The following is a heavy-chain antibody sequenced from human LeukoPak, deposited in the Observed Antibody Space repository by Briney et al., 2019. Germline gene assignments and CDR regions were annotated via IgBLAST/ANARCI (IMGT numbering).Heavy chain of an antibody. CDR1: GGTFSSYA. J-gene: IGHJ4*02. CDR2: IIPIFGTA. D-gene: IGHD3-22*01. V-gene: IGHV1-69*13. Sequence: ASVKVSCKASGGTFSSYAISWVRQAPGQGLEWMGGIIPIFGTANYAQKFQGRVTITADESTSTAYMELSSLRSEDTAVYYCASSRGSGYYYFYYSDYWGQGTLVTVSS. CDR3: ASSRGSGYYYFYYSDY.